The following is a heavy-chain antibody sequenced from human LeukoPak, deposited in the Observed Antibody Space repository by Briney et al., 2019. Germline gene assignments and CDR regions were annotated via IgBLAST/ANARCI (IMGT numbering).Heavy chain of an antibody. CDR2: INTYNGNT. D-gene: IGHD3-10*01. CDR3: ARDGSGNWFDP. J-gene: IGHJ5*02. V-gene: IGHV1-18*01. CDR1: GYAFISYG. Sequence: ASVKVSCKPSGYAFISYGISWVRQAPGQGLEWMGWINTYNGNTNYAQKVQDRFSMTTDTSTSTAYMELRSLRSDDTAVYYCARDGSGNWFDPWGQGTLVTVSS.